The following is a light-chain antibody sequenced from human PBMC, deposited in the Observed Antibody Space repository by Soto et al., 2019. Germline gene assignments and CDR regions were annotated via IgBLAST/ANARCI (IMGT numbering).Light chain of an antibody. J-gene: IGLJ3*02. CDR3: SSYAGSNKLGV. CDR2: EVS. Sequence: QSALTQPPSASGSPGQSFTISCTGTSSDVGGYNYVSWYQQHPGKAPKLMIYEVSKRPSGVPDRFSGSKSGNTASLTVSGLQAEDEADYYCSSYAGSNKLGVFGGGTKLTV. V-gene: IGLV2-8*01. CDR1: SSDVGGYNY.